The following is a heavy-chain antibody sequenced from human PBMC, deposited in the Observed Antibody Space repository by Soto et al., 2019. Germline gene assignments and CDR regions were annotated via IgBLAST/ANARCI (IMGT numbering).Heavy chain of an antibody. Sequence: SETVSLTCTVSGGSISSYYWSWIRQPPGKGLEWIGYIYYSGSTNYNPSLKSRVTISVDTSKNQFSLKLSSVTAADTAVYYCARSHRGSGYDIWGQGTMVTVSS. V-gene: IGHV4-59*01. CDR1: GGSISSYY. CDR2: IYYSGST. D-gene: IGHD3-10*01. J-gene: IGHJ3*02. CDR3: ARSHRGSGYDI.